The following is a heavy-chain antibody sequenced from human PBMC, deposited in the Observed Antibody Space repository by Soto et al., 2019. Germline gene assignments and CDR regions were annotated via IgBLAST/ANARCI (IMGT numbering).Heavy chain of an antibody. V-gene: IGHV3-23*01. Sequence: EVQLLESGGGLVQPGGSLRLSCAASGFTFSSYAMSWVRQAQGKGLEWVSAISGSGGSTYYADSVKGRFTISRDNSKNTLYLQMNSLRAEDTAVYYCAKDTSATEAGFDYWGQGTLVTVSS. CDR2: ISGSGGST. D-gene: IGHD6-25*01. J-gene: IGHJ4*02. CDR3: AKDTSATEAGFDY. CDR1: GFTFSSYA.